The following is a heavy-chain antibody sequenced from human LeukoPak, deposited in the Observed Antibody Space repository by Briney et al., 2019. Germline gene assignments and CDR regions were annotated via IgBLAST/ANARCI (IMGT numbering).Heavy chain of an antibody. J-gene: IGHJ4*02. D-gene: IGHD3-22*01. CDR1: GFTFSNYA. CDR2: ISSNGGST. Sequence: GGSLRLSCSASGFTFSNYAMHWVRQAPGKGLEYVSAISSNGGSTYYADSLKGRFTIPRDNSKNTLYLQMSSLRAEDTAVYYCVKDYDSSGYYSSCDYWGQGTLVTVSS. V-gene: IGHV3-64D*09. CDR3: VKDYDSSGYYSSCDY.